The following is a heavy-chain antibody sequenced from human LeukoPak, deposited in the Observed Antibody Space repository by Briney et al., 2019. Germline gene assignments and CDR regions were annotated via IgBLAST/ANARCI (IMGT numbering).Heavy chain of an antibody. V-gene: IGHV3-49*04. CDR3: TRVGSFYTATAYDAFDI. D-gene: IGHD5-18*01. CDR1: GFTFGDYA. J-gene: IGHJ3*02. CDR2: IRSKAYGGTT. Sequence: GGSLRLSCTASGFTFGDYAMSWVRQAPGKGLEWVGFIRSKAYGGTTEYAASVKGRFTISRDDSKSIAYLQMDSLKTEDTAVYYCTRVGSFYTATAYDAFDIWGQGTMVTVSS.